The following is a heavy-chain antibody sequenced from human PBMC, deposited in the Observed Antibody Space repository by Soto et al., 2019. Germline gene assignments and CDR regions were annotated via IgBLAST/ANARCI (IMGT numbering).Heavy chain of an antibody. Sequence: ASVKVSCKASGYTFTGYYMHWVRQAPGQGLEWMGWINPNSGGTNYAQKFQGWVTMTRDTSISTAYMELSRLRSDDTAVYYCSICSSGWYGAFDIRGQGTLVIVSS. D-gene: IGHD6-19*01. V-gene: IGHV1-2*04. CDR1: GYTFTGYY. J-gene: IGHJ3*02. CDR3: SICSSGWYGAFDI. CDR2: INPNSGGT.